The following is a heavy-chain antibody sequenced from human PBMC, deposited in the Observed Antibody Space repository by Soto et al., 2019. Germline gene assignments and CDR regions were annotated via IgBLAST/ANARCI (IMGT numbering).Heavy chain of an antibody. CDR1: GFTFNTYP. J-gene: IGHJ4*02. CDR3: AKLVTVGGTRRPIDYFDY. D-gene: IGHD6-13*01. V-gene: IGHV3-23*01. Sequence: EVQLLDSGGGLVRPGGSLRLSCAASGFTFNTYPMSWVRQAPGKGLEWVSAISTSGGSTYYADSVKGRFTISRDNSKITVLLQMNSLRAEDTAVYYCAKLVTVGGTRRPIDYFDYWGQGTMVTVSS. CDR2: ISTSGGST.